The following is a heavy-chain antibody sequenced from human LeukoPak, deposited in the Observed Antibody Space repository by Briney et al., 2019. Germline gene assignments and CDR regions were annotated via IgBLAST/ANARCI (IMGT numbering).Heavy chain of an antibody. CDR3: AREGSSGWYGMLDY. V-gene: IGHV3-21*01. CDR1: GFPFSSYS. J-gene: IGHJ4*02. Sequence: KSGGSLRLSCAASGFPFSSYSMNWVRQAPGKGLEWVSSISSSNSYIYYADSVKGRFTISRDNAKNSLYLQMNSLRAEDTAVYYCAREGSSGWYGMLDYGGQGTLVTVSS. CDR2: ISSSNSYI. D-gene: IGHD6-19*01.